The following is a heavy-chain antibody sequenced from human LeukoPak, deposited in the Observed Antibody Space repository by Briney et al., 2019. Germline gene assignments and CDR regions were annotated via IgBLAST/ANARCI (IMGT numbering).Heavy chain of an antibody. Sequence: PSETLSLTCTVSGGSISGSTYYWGWIRQPPGKGLEWIANMYYSGNTYYNPSLKSRVTISVDTSKNQLSLNVSSVTAADTAVYYCARVDYYYYMDVWGTGTRSPSP. CDR2: MYYSGNT. CDR3: ARVDYYYYMDV. CDR1: GGSISGSTYY. J-gene: IGHJ6*03. V-gene: IGHV4-39*07.